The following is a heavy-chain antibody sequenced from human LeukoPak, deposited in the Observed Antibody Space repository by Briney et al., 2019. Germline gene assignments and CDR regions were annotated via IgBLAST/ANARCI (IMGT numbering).Heavy chain of an antibody. V-gene: IGHV4-4*07. CDR3: ASLRVGSSFGYQYYIDV. CDR1: GGSISSYY. Sequence: SETLSLTCTVSGGSISSYYWSWIRQPAGKGLEWIGRIYSSGSTTYNPSLKSRVTISVDTSKNQFSLKLSSVTAADTAVYYCASLRVGSSFGYQYYIDVWGKGTTVTVSS. D-gene: IGHD6-13*01. CDR2: IYSSGST. J-gene: IGHJ6*03.